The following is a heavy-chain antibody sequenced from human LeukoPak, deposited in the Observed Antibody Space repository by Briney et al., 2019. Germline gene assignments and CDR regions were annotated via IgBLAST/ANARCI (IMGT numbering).Heavy chain of an antibody. CDR2: IYGDGRT. D-gene: IGHD3-22*01. V-gene: IGHV3-53*01. J-gene: IGHJ3*02. Sequence: GGSLRLSCAASGFTVSNMYMTWVRQAPGKGLEWVSLIYGDGRTSYADSVKGRCTISRDNSKNTLDLQVNSLRVEDTAVYYCARGLFLSGYLDAFDMWGQGTMVTGSS. CDR3: ARGLFLSGYLDAFDM. CDR1: GFTVSNMY.